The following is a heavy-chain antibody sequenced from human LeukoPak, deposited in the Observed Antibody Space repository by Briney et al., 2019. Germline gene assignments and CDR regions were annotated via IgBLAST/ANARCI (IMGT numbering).Heavy chain of an antibody. CDR2: IYYTGNT. V-gene: IGHV4-39*01. D-gene: IGHD3-10*01. CDR3: ARHCEKVHGSGSNGVSYYYYMDV. Sequence: PSETLSLTCTVSGISISSSNSYWGWIRQPPGKGLEWIGSIYYTGNTYYNASLKSRVTISIDTSKNQISLRLTSVTAADTAVYYCARHCEKVHGSGSNGVSYYYYMDVWGKGTTVTISS. CDR1: GISISSSNSY. J-gene: IGHJ6*03.